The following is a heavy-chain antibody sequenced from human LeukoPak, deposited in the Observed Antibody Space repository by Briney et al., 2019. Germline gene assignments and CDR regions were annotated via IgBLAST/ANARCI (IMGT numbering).Heavy chain of an antibody. Sequence: PSQTLSLTCTVSGGSISSADYYWSWIRQPPGKGLEWIGYIYYSGSTNYNPSLKSRVTISVDTSKSLFSLKLSSVTAADTAVYYCARVRFLEWSYYFDYWGQGTLVTVSS. CDR2: IYYSGST. V-gene: IGHV4-61*08. J-gene: IGHJ4*02. CDR1: GGSISSADYY. D-gene: IGHD3-3*01. CDR3: ARVRFLEWSYYFDY.